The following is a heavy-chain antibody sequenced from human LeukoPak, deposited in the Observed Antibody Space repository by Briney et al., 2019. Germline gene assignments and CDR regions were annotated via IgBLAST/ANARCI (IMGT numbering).Heavy chain of an antibody. D-gene: IGHD1-1*01. Sequence: SETLSLTCAVYGGSFSGYYWSWIRQPPGKGLEWIGEINHSGSTNYNPSLKSRVTISVDTSKNQFSLKLSSVTAADTGVYYCARGVATGTTALYYFDYWGQGTLVTVSS. CDR1: GGSFSGYY. V-gene: IGHV4-34*01. J-gene: IGHJ4*02. CDR2: INHSGST. CDR3: ARGVATGTTALYYFDY.